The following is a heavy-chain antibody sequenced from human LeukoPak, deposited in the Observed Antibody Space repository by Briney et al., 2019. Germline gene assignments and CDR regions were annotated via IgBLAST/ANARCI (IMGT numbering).Heavy chain of an antibody. V-gene: IGHV1-69*13. CDR1: GGTFSSYA. J-gene: IGHJ5*02. Sequence: SVKVSCKASGGTFSSYAISWVRQAPGQGLEWMGGIIPIFGTANYAQKFQGRVAITADESTSTAYMELSSLGSEDTAVYYCARPRYSSSWYSENWFDPWGQGTLVTVSS. CDR2: IIPIFGTA. D-gene: IGHD6-13*01. CDR3: ARPRYSSSWYSENWFDP.